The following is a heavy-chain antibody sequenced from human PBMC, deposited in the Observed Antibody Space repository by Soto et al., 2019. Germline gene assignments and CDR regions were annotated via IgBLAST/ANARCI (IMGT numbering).Heavy chain of an antibody. V-gene: IGHV4-61*01. CDR2: IYYSGST. Sequence: QVQLQESGPGLVKPSETLSLTCTVSGGSVSSGSYYWSWIRQPPGKGLEWIGYIYYSGSTNYNPSLKSRVTLSVDTSKNQFSLKLSSVTAADTAVYYCARSMVRGVINYWGQGTLVTVSS. J-gene: IGHJ4*02. D-gene: IGHD3-10*01. CDR1: GGSVSSGSYY. CDR3: ARSMVRGVINY.